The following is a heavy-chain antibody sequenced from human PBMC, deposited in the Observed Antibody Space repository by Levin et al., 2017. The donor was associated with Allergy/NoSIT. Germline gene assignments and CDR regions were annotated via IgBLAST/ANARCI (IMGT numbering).Heavy chain of an antibody. Sequence: ASVKVSCKASGYTFTGYYMHWVRQAPGQGLEWMGWINPNSGGTNYAQKFQGRVTMTRDTSISTAYMELSRLRSDDTAVYYCARDPRGYSGYYHDAFDIWGQGTMVTVSS. D-gene: IGHD5-12*01. J-gene: IGHJ3*02. CDR1: GYTFTGYY. CDR2: INPNSGGT. CDR3: ARDPRGYSGYYHDAFDI. V-gene: IGHV1-2*02.